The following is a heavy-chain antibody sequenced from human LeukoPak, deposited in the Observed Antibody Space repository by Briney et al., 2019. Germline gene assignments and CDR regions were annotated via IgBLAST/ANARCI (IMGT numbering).Heavy chain of an antibody. V-gene: IGHV4-59*01. D-gene: IGHD2-15*01. CDR2: IYYSGST. Sequence: PPETLSLTCTVSGGSISSYYWSWIRQPPGKGLEWIGYIYYSGSTNYNPSLKSRVTISVDTSKNQFSLKLSSVTAADTAVYYCARGELDIVGHYYYGMDVWGQGTTVTVSS. CDR3: ARGELDIVGHYYYGMDV. CDR1: GGSISSYY. J-gene: IGHJ6*02.